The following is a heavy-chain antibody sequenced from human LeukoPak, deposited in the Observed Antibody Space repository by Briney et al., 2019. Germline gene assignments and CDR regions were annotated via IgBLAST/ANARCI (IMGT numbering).Heavy chain of an antibody. CDR3: ASYSGIAVAGTGFDY. Sequence: ASVKVSCKASGGTFSSYAISWVRQAPGQGLEWMGGIIPIFGTANYAQKFQGRVTITADKSTSTAYMELSSLRSEDTAVYYCASYSGIAVAGTGFDYWGQGTLVTVSS. V-gene: IGHV1-69*06. D-gene: IGHD6-19*01. CDR2: IIPIFGTA. CDR1: GGTFSSYA. J-gene: IGHJ4*02.